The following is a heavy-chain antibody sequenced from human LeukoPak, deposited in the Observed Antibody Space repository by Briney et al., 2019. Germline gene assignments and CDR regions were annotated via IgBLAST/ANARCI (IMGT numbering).Heavy chain of an antibody. J-gene: IGHJ3*02. CDR3: ARDDGGRYSAGWYDAFDI. CDR1: GFTFSGYW. V-gene: IGHV3-7*01. Sequence: AGGSLRLSCAASGFTFSGYWMTWVRQAPGKGLEWVANINRDGSEKHYVDSVKGRFTISRDNARNSLFLQMDSLRAEDTALYFCARDDGGRYSAGWYDAFDIWGPGTMVTVSS. D-gene: IGHD6-13*01. CDR2: INRDGSEK.